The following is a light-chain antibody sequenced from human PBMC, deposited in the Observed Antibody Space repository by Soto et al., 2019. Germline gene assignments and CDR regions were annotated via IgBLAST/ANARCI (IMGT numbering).Light chain of an antibody. V-gene: IGLV2-8*01. CDR3: TSYVGNDIWV. CDR1: SIDVGAYKY. CDR2: EVT. J-gene: IGLJ3*02. Sequence: QSALTQPPSASGSPGQSVTISCTGTSIDVGAYKYVSWYQQYPGKAPKLMIYEVTTRPSGVPDRFSGSKSGNTASLTVSGLQAADEADYYCTSYVGNDIWVFGGGTKLTVL.